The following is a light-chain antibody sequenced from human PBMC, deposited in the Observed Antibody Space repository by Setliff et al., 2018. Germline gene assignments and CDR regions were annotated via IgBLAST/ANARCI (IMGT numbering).Light chain of an antibody. J-gene: IGLJ2*01. CDR2: DVS. CDR1: SSDVGGHKY. V-gene: IGLV2-14*03. Sequence: QSALTQPAYVSGSPGQSITISCTGTSSDVGGHKYVSWYQHHPGKAPKLMIYDVSNRPSGVSDRFSGSKSGNTASLTISGLQAEDEADYYCVSFTSTHTLLFGGGTKVTVL. CDR3: VSFTSTHTLL.